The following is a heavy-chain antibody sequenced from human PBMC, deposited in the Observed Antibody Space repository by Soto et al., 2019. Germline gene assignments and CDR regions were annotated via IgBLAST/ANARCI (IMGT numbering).Heavy chain of an antibody. CDR3: ASSFTVTAAIGD. V-gene: IGHV1-3*01. Sequence: ASVKVSCKASGYTFTSYAMHWVRQAPGQRLEWMGWINAGNGNTKYSQKFQGRVTITRDTSASTAYMELSSLRSEDTAVYYCASSFTVTAAIGDWGQGTLVTVSS. D-gene: IGHD2-2*02. CDR2: INAGNGNT. CDR1: GYTFTSYA. J-gene: IGHJ4*02.